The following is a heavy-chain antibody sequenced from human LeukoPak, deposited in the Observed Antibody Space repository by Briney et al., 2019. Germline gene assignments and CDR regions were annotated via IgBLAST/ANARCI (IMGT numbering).Heavy chain of an antibody. V-gene: IGHV3-7*01. CDR2: IKQDGSEK. J-gene: IGHJ4*02. D-gene: IGHD6-13*01. Sequence: GGSLRLSCAASGFTFSSYWMSWVRHAPGKGLEWVANIKQDGSEKYYVVSVKGRFTISRDNAKNSLYLQMNSLRAEDTAVSYCARDRVPYVVAAATFDYWGQGTLVTVSS. CDR3: ARDRVPYVVAAATFDY. CDR1: GFTFSSYW.